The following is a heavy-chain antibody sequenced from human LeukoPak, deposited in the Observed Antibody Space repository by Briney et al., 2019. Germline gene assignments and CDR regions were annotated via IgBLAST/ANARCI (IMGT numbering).Heavy chain of an antibody. D-gene: IGHD3-3*01. Sequence: GGSLRLSCAVSGFTFSSYWMNWVRQAPGRGLEWVANIKQDGSEKYYVDSVKGRFTISRDDAKNSLYLQMNSLRAEDTAVYYCARDWRFFRGLDYWGQGTLVTVSS. CDR1: GFTFSSYW. CDR2: IKQDGSEK. V-gene: IGHV3-7*03. CDR3: ARDWRFFRGLDY. J-gene: IGHJ4*02.